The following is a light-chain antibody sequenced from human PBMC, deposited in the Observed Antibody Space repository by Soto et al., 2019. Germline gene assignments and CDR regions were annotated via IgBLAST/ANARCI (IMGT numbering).Light chain of an antibody. CDR1: QSLQHSNGYNY. V-gene: IGKV2-28*01. J-gene: IGKJ1*01. Sequence: DIVMTQSPLSLPVTPGEPASISCRSSQSLQHSNGYNYLDWYLQKPGQSPQLLIYLGSSRASGVPDRFSGGGSGTDFTLKISRVEAEDVGIYYCMQALQTPPTFGQGTKVDIK. CDR2: LGS. CDR3: MQALQTPPT.